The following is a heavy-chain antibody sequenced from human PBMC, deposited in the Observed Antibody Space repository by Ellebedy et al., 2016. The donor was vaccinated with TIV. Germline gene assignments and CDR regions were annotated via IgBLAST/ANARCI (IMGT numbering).Heavy chain of an antibody. CDR1: GHSFSNYW. CDR3: ARQGSDGMDV. Sequence: GESLKISCKGSGHSFSNYWIAWVRQLPGKGPEWMGIIYPSDSDTRYSPSLQGQVTISADRSINTAYLQWSSLKASDTAIYYCARQGSDGMDVWGQGTTVTVSS. V-gene: IGHV5-51*01. CDR2: IYPSDSDT. J-gene: IGHJ6*02. D-gene: IGHD2-15*01.